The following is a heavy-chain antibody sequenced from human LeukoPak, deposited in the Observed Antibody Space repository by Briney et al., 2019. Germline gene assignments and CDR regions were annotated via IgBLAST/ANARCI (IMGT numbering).Heavy chain of an antibody. CDR3: ARVPHYYGSERFDP. CDR2: MNPNSGNT. Sequence: ASVKVSCKAAGYAFTSYDINWVRQATGQGLEWMGWMNPNSGNTGYAQKFQGRVTMTRNTSISTAYMELSSLRAEDTAVYYCARVPHYYGSERFDPWGQGTLVTVSS. D-gene: IGHD3-10*01. J-gene: IGHJ5*02. V-gene: IGHV1-8*01. CDR1: GYAFTSYD.